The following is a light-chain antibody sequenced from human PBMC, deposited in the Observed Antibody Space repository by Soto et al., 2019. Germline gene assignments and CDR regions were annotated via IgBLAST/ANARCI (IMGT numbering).Light chain of an antibody. J-gene: IGKJ5*01. CDR2: DAS. V-gene: IGKV3-11*01. CDR3: QQRSNWPPIT. Sequence: EIVLTQSPATLSLSPGERATLSCRASQSVSSSYLAWYQQKPGQAPRLLIYDASKRATGIPARFSGSGSGTDFTLTISSLEPEDFAIYYCQQRSNWPPITLGQGTRREI. CDR1: QSVSSSY.